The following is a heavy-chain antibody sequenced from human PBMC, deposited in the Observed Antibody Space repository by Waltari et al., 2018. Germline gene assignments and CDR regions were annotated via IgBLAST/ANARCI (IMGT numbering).Heavy chain of an antibody. CDR3: ARVSADGYPEY. D-gene: IGHD5-12*01. J-gene: IGHJ4*02. CDR1: GYTFTAYF. V-gene: IGHV1-2*02. CDR2: VNPNGGCG. Sequence: QVRLVQSGAEVKKPGASVKVACKTSGYTFTAYFMHWVRQSPGQGLEWVGWVNPNGGCGKVAEKVQGRVTMTRDTSITTASMEVSSLTYDDTAVYYCARVSADGYPEYWGQGTLVAVSS.